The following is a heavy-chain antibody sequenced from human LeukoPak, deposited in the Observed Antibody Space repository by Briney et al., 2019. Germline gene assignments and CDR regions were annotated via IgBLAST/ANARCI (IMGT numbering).Heavy chain of an antibody. J-gene: IGHJ4*02. CDR2: MNPNSGNT. V-gene: IGHV1-8*02. D-gene: IGHD4-17*01. CDR1: GYTFTSYD. Sequence: SVKVSCKASGYTFTSYDINWVRQATGQGLEWMGWMNPNSGNTGYAQKFQGRVTMTRNTSISTAYMELSSLRSEDTAVYYCARVDYGDYRYDYWGQGTLVTVSS. CDR3: ARVDYGDYRYDY.